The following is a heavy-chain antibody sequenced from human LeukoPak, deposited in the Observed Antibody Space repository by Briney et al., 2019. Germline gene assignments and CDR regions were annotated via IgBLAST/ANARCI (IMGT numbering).Heavy chain of an antibody. J-gene: IGHJ4*02. D-gene: IGHD2-2*02. CDR3: ARSPLYCSSTSCYSYFDY. CDR2: IYHSGST. V-gene: IGHV4-38-2*02. CDR1: AYSISSGFY. Sequence: SETLSLTCTVSAYSISSGFYWGWIGQPPGKGLEWIGSIYHSGSTYYNPSLKSRVTISVDTSKNQFSLKLSSVTAADTAVYYCARSPLYCSSTSCYSYFDYWGQGTLVTVSS.